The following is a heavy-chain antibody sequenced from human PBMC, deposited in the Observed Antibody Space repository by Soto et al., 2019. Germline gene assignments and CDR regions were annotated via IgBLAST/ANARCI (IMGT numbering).Heavy chain of an antibody. CDR2: ISSSSSYI. J-gene: IGHJ6*02. D-gene: IGHD6-13*01. V-gene: IGHV3-21*01. CDR1: GFTFSSYS. Sequence: PGGSLRLSCAASGFTFSSYSMNWVRQAPGKGLEWVSSISSSSSYIYYADSVKGRFTISRDNAKNSLYLQMNSLRAEDTAVYYCAREGIAAAGDEPYYYGMDVGGQGTTVT. CDR3: AREGIAAAGDEPYYYGMDV.